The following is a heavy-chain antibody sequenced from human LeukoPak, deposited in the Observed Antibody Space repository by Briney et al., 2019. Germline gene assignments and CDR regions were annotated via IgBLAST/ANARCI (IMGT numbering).Heavy chain of an antibody. Sequence: TGGSLRLSCAASGFTFSSYGMHWVRQAPGKGLEWVAFIRYDGSNKYYADSVKGRFTISRDNSKNTLYLQMNSLRAEDTAVYYCAKDHGAGEMATMYYYYYMDVWGKGTTVTISS. V-gene: IGHV3-30*02. CDR1: GFTFSSYG. CDR2: IRYDGSNK. J-gene: IGHJ6*03. D-gene: IGHD5-24*01. CDR3: AKDHGAGEMATMYYYYYMDV.